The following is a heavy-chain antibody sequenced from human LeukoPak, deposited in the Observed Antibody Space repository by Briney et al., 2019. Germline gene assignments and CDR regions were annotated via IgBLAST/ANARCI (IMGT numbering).Heavy chain of an antibody. J-gene: IGHJ4*02. V-gene: IGHV3-30*04. CDR1: GFTFSSYA. CDR2: ISYDGSNK. D-gene: IGHD4/OR15-4a*01. Sequence: GGSLRLSCAASGFTFSSYAMHWVRQAPGKGLEWVAVISYDGSNKYYADSVKGRFTISRDNSKNTLYLQMNSLRAEDTAVYYCARGVPLFDYWGQGTLVTVSS. CDR3: ARGVPLFDY.